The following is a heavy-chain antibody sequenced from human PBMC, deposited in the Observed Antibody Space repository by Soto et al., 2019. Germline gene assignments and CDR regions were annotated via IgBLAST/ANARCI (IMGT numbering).Heavy chain of an antibody. CDR3: APHVSCSGGSCQYDAFAI. D-gene: IGHD2-15*01. CDR1: GFTVSSHA. CDR2: VTADGGT. J-gene: IGHJ3*02. V-gene: IGHV3-23*01. Sequence: EVQVLESGGGLVQPGGSLRLSCEGSGFTVSSHAMTWIHQAPGKGPEWVSTVTADGGTYYADSVKGRFAMSRDTSENTLYLQMNRLGAEETAAYYCAPHVSCSGGSCQYDAFAIRGQGTMVTVSS.